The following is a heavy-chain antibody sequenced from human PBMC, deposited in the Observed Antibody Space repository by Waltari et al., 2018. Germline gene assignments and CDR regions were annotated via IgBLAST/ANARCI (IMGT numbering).Heavy chain of an antibody. CDR3: ARVNSYGYDY. CDR1: GFTFSSYW. V-gene: IGHV3-74*01. D-gene: IGHD5-18*01. J-gene: IGHJ4*02. Sequence: EVQLVESGGGLVQPGGSLRLSCAASGFTFSSYWMHWVRQAPGKGLGGFSRFKTDGRSTSYGDSVKGRFTSSRDNAKNTLYLQMNSLRAEDTAVYYCARVNSYGYDYWGQGTLVTVSS. CDR2: FKTDGRST.